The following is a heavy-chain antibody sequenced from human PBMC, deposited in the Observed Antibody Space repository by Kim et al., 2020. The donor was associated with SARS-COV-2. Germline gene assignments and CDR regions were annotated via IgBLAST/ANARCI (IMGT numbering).Heavy chain of an antibody. J-gene: IGHJ4*02. CDR2: INHSGST. D-gene: IGHD6-19*01. CDR3: ARGIAVAGNRLGNPGDDY. Sequence: SETLSLTCAVYGGSFSGYYWSWIRQPPGKGLEWIGEINHSGSTNYNPSLKSRVTISVDTSKNQFSLKLSSVTAADTAVYYCARGIAVAGNRLGNPGDDYWGQGTLVTVSS. CDR1: GGSFSGYY. V-gene: IGHV4-34*01.